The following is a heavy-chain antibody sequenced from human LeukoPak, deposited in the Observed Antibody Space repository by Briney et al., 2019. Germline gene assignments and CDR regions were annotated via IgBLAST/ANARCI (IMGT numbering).Heavy chain of an antibody. Sequence: QSGGSLRLSCAASGFTFSSYAMHWVRQAPGKGLEWVAVISYDGSNKYYADSVKGRFTISRDNSKNTLYLQMNSLRAEDTAVYYCARDPRYSSGWKQSHFDYWGQGTLVTVSS. V-gene: IGHV3-30*04. CDR2: ISYDGSNK. D-gene: IGHD6-19*01. CDR3: ARDPRYSSGWKQSHFDY. CDR1: GFTFSSYA. J-gene: IGHJ4*02.